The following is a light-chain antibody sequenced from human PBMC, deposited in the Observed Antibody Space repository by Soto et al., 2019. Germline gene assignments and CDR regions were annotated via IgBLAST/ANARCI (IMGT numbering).Light chain of an antibody. J-gene: IGKJ2*01. V-gene: IGKV1-39*01. Sequence: DIQMTQSPSSLSASVGDRVTITCQSSQSISNSLNWYQQKPGMAPKLLIYAASTLGYGVPSRFSGSGSSTHFSLTSSSLQPDDFSTYYCQQSFNSPMFTFFQGTKVAIK. CDR3: QQSFNSPMFT. CDR1: QSISNS. CDR2: AAS.